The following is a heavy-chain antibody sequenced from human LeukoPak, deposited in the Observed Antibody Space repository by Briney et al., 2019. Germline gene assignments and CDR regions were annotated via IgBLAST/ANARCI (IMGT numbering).Heavy chain of an antibody. V-gene: IGHV4-39*02. CDR2: IYYSGST. J-gene: IGHJ4*02. Sequence: KPSETLSLTCTVSGGSISSSSYYWGWIRQPPGKGLEWIGSIYYSGSTYYNPSLKSRVTISVDTSKNQFSLKLSSVTAADTAVYYCARDITMVRGVKGGYWGQGTLVTVSS. D-gene: IGHD3-10*01. CDR1: GGSISSSSYY. CDR3: ARDITMVRGVKGGY.